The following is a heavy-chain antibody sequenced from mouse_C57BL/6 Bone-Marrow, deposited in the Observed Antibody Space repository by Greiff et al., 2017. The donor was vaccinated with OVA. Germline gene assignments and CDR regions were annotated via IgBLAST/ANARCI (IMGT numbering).Heavy chain of an antibody. V-gene: IGHV5-6*01. J-gene: IGHJ2*01. CDR3: ARPNWDYCDY. Sequence: EVKLMESGGDLVKPGGSLKLSCAASGFTFSSYGMSWVRQTPDKRLEWVATISSGGSYTYYPDSVKGRFTISRDNAKNTLYLQMSSLKSEDTAMYYCARPNWDYCDYWGQGTTLTVSS. D-gene: IGHD4-1*01. CDR1: GFTFSSYG. CDR2: ISSGGSYT.